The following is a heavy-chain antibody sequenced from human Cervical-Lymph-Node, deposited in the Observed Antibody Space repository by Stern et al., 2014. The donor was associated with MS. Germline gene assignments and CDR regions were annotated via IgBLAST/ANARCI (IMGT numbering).Heavy chain of an antibody. CDR2: ISAYNCNT. V-gene: IGHV1-18*01. CDR1: GYTFTSYG. Sequence: MQLVESGAEVKKPGASVKGSCKASGYTFTSYGISWVRQAPGKGLEWLGWISAYNCNTNDAQKLQGRGTMTTDTSTSTAYMELRSLRSDDTAVYYCARGLLGSENAFDIWGQGTMVTVSS. J-gene: IGHJ3*02. D-gene: IGHD2-15*01. CDR3: ARGLLGSENAFDI.